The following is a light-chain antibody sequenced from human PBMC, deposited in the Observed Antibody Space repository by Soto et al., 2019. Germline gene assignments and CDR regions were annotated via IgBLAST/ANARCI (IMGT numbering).Light chain of an antibody. V-gene: IGLV1-47*01. CDR3: AVWDDRLSGL. J-gene: IGLJ3*02. Sequence: QAVVTQPPSASGTPGQRVIITCSGGSSNVERNYVYWYQHLPGTAPKLLIYRDDQRPSGVPDRFSGSKSGTSASLAISGLRSEDEAAYYCAVWDDRLSGLFGGRTQLTVL. CDR2: RDD. CDR1: SSNVERNY.